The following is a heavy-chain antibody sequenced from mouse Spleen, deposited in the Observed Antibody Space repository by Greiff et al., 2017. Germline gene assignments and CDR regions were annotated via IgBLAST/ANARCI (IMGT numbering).Heavy chain of an antibody. V-gene: IGHV1-7*01. Sequence: VKLMESGAELAKPGASVKLSCKASGYTFTSYWMHWVKQRPGQGLEWIGYINPSSGYTKYNQKFKDKATLTADKSSSTAYMQLSSLTYEDSAVYYCARPYSNYGYAMDYWGQGTSVTVSS. CDR3: ARPYSNYGYAMDY. D-gene: IGHD2-5*01. J-gene: IGHJ4*01. CDR1: GYTFTSYW. CDR2: INPSSGYT.